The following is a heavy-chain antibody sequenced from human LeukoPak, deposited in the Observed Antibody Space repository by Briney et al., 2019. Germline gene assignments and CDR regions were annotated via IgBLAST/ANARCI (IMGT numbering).Heavy chain of an antibody. Sequence: SQTLSLTCAISGDSVSSNSAAWNWIRQSPSRGLEWLGRTYYRSKWYNDYAVSVKSRITINPDTSKNQFSLPLNSVTPEDTAVYYCAREGSSGWTSGYYFDYWGQGTLVTVSS. CDR2: TYYRSKWYN. D-gene: IGHD6-19*01. V-gene: IGHV6-1*01. CDR3: AREGSSGWTSGYYFDY. J-gene: IGHJ4*02. CDR1: GDSVSSNSAA.